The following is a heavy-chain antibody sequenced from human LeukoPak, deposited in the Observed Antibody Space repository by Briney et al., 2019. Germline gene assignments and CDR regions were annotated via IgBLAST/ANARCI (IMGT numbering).Heavy chain of an antibody. J-gene: IGHJ6*03. V-gene: IGHV1-69*05. Sequence: GASVKVSCKASGGTFSSYAISWVRQAPGQGLEWMGGIIPIFGTANYAQKFQGRVTITTDESTSTAYMELSSLRSEDTAVYYCARGFEYSSSSWDYYYYMDVWGKGTTVTVSS. CDR3: ARGFEYSSSSWDYYYYMDV. D-gene: IGHD6-6*01. CDR2: IIPIFGTA. CDR1: GGTFSSYA.